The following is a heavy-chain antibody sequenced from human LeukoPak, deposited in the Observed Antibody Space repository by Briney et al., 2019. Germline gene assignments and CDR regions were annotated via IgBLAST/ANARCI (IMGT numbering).Heavy chain of an antibody. V-gene: IGHV3-33*06. Sequence: PGRSLRLSCAASGFTFSTYGMHWVRQAPGKGLEWVSFIWYDGSSKYYADSVKGRFTISRDNSKNTLYLQVNSLRAEDTAVYYCAKDGDTAMVFDYWGQGPLVTVSS. J-gene: IGHJ4*02. CDR2: IWYDGSSK. D-gene: IGHD5-18*01. CDR3: AKDGDTAMVFDY. CDR1: GFTFSTYG.